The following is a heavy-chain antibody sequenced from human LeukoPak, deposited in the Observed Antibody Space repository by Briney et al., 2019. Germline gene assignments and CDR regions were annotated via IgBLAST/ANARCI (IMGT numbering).Heavy chain of an antibody. CDR3: ARMGGELLGPWFDD. CDR2: ISVYNGNT. Sequence: ASVKVSCKASGYTFTSFSITWVRQAPGQGLEWMGWISVYNGNTNYAQKLQGRVTMTTDTSTSTAYMELRSLRSDDTAVYYCARMGGELLGPWFDDWGQGTLVTVSS. V-gene: IGHV1-18*01. CDR1: GYTFTSFS. D-gene: IGHD1-26*01. J-gene: IGHJ4*02.